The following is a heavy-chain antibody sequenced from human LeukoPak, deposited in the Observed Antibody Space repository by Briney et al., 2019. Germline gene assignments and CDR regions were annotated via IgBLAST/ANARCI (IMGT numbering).Heavy chain of an antibody. CDR2: IRYDGSNK. CDR1: GFTFSTYA. V-gene: IGHV3-30*02. CDR3: AKDGDPIVVVPTYFDF. Sequence: SGGSLRLSCGASGFTFSTYAMHWVRQAPGKGLEWVAFIRYDGSNKYYADSVKGRFTISRDTSKNTLYLQMNSLRAEDTAVYYCAKDGDPIVVVPTYFDFWGQGTLVTVSS. J-gene: IGHJ4*02. D-gene: IGHD2-2*01.